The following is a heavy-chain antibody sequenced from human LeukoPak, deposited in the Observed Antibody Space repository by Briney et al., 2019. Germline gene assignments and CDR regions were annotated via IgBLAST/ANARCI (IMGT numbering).Heavy chain of an antibody. J-gene: IGHJ4*02. D-gene: IGHD4-23*01. CDR2: INHRGGT. CDR3: ARDPTTEETVPYYFDD. V-gene: IGHV4-34*01. CDR1: GGSFIGYH. Sequence: SETLSLTCAVSGGSFIGYHWNWIRQSPGKGLEWIAEINHRGGTNYNPSLKSRVTISIDTSKNQFSLQLRSVIAADTAVYFCARDPTTEETVPYYFDDWGQGTLVTVSS.